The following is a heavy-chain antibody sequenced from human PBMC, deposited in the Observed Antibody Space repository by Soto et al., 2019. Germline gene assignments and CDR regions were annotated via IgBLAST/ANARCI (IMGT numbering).Heavy chain of an antibody. CDR2: ISGSGGST. V-gene: IGHV3-23*01. D-gene: IGHD2-21*02. CDR3: VGPDCGGDCYLDY. Sequence: PGGSLRLSCAASGFTFSSYAMSWVRQAPGKGLEWVSAISGSGGSTYYADSVKGRFTISRDNSKNTLYLQMNSLRAEDTAVYYCVGPDCGGDCYLDYGGRRTLVTVAS. J-gene: IGHJ4*02. CDR1: GFTFSSYA.